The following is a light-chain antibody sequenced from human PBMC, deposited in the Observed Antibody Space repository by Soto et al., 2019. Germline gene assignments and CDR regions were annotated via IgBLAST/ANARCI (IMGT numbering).Light chain of an antibody. Sequence: QSALTQPASVSGSPGQSITISCTGSSSDVAYYNLVSWYQQHPGKAPKLLIHEVSNRPSGVSNRFSGSKSGNTASLTISGLQAEDEADYYCCSYASGDTSVFGGGTKLTVL. J-gene: IGLJ3*02. CDR2: EVS. CDR1: SSDVAYYNL. CDR3: CSYASGDTSV. V-gene: IGLV2-23*02.